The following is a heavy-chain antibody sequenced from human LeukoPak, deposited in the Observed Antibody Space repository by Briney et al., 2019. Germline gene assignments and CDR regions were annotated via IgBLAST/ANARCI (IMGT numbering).Heavy chain of an antibody. CDR2: INHSGST. J-gene: IGHJ4*02. V-gene: IGHV4-34*01. CDR1: GGSFSGYY. Sequence: SETLSLTCVVYGGSFSGYYWSWIRQPPGKGLEWIGEINHSGSTNYNPSLKSRVTISVDTSKNQFSLKLNSVSAADTAVYYCARLHYYDSSGYPYWGQGTLVTVSS. D-gene: IGHD3-22*01. CDR3: ARLHYYDSSGYPY.